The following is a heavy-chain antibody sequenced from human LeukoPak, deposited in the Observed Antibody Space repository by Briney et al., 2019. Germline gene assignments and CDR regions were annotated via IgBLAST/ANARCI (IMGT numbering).Heavy chain of an antibody. CDR2: ISYDGSSK. CDR1: GFTFTNYG. Sequence: GSLRLSCAASGFTFTNYGMHWVRQAPGKGLEWVAVISYDGSSKYFADSVKGRFTISRDNSKNTLYLQMNSLRPEDTAVYYCAKGLNSNWVGWFDPWGQGTLVTVSS. V-gene: IGHV3-30*18. D-gene: IGHD4-11*01. CDR3: AKGLNSNWVGWFDP. J-gene: IGHJ5*02.